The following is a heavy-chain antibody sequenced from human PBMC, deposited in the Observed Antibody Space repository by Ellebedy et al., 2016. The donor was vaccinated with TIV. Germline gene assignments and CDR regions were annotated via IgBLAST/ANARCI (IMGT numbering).Heavy chain of an antibody. CDR1: GFKFGDYY. CDR3: ARDDDPNSGYDPYYYFDL. J-gene: IGHJ2*01. D-gene: IGHD5-12*01. V-gene: IGHV3-74*01. CDR2: IYTDGSST. Sequence: ESLKISCAASGFKFGDYYMYWVRQAPGTGLECVSRIYTDGSSTNYEDSVKGRFTISRDNAKNTLSLQMNSLRAEDTAVYYCARDDDPNSGYDPYYYFDLWGRGTLVTVSS.